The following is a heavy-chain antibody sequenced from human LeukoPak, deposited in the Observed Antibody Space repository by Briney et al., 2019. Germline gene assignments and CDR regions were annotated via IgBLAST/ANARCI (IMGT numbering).Heavy chain of an antibody. CDR1: GFTFSSYA. CDR3: AKIATIARGMDV. CDR2: ISGDGGVT. J-gene: IGHJ6*02. D-gene: IGHD4/OR15-4a*01. V-gene: IGHV3-23*01. Sequence: PGGSLRLSCAASGFTFSSYAMTWVRQAPGKGLEWVSSISGDGGVTYYADSVQGRFTISRDNSKNTLYLQMKSLRDEDTAAYYCAKIATIARGMDVWGQGTTVTVSS.